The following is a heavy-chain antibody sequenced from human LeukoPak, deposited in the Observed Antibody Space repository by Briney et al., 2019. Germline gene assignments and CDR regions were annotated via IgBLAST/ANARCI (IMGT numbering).Heavy chain of an antibody. CDR1: DGSIKTNYW. J-gene: IGHJ5*02. Sequence: SETLSLTCTVSDGSIKTNYWWTWVRQPPGKGLEWIGETWHSGSSTNYNPSLKSRVTISVDKPKSQFSLKLSSVTAADTAVYYGARHFSMTSFYFDPWGQGILVTVSS. V-gene: IGHV4-4*02. CDR2: TWHSGSST. CDR3: ARHFSMTSFYFDP. D-gene: IGHD2/OR15-2a*01.